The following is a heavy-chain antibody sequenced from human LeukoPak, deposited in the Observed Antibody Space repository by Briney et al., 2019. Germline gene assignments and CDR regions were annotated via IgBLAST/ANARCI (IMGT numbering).Heavy chain of an antibody. CDR2: INHSGST. CDR1: GGSFSGYY. J-gene: IGHJ3*02. D-gene: IGHD2-21*01. Sequence: SQTLSLTCAVYGGSFSGYYWSWIRQPPGKGLGWIGEINHSGSTNYNPSLKSRVTISVDTSKNQFSLKLSSVTAADTAVYYCARTGIVVVLDAFDIWGQGTMVTVSS. CDR3: ARTGIVVVLDAFDI. V-gene: IGHV4-34*01.